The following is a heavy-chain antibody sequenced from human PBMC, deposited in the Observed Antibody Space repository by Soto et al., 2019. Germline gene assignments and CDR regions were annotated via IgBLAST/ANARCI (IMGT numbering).Heavy chain of an antibody. J-gene: IGHJ3*02. D-gene: IGHD5-12*01. CDR1: GFTFSSYA. V-gene: IGHV3-23*01. CDR3: AKSGILATIHDAFDI. Sequence: VGSLRLSCASSGFTFSSYAMSWVRQAPGKGLEWVSAISGSGGSTYYADSVKCRFTISRDNSKNTLYLQMNSLRAEDTAVYSCAKSGILATIHDAFDIWGKGTMVTVS. CDR2: ISGSGGST.